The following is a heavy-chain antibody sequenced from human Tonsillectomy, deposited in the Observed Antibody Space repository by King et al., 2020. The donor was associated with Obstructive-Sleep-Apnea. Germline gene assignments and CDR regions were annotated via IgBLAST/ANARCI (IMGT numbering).Heavy chain of an antibody. D-gene: IGHD6-13*01. Sequence: QLQESGPGLVKPSQTLSLTCTVSGGSITSSIYYWGWIRQPPGKGLEWIGNIYYSGSTYYNPSLKSRVTISLDTSKNQFSLKLSSVTAADTAVYYCARVVSSTSWNHPETYYFDYWGQGTLXTXSS. V-gene: IGHV4-39*07. CDR2: IYYSGST. CDR1: GGSITSSIYY. CDR3: ARVVSSTSWNHPETYYFDY. J-gene: IGHJ4*02.